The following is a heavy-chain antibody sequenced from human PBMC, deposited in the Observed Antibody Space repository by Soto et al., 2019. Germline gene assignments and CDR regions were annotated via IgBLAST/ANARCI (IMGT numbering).Heavy chain of an antibody. D-gene: IGHD3-10*01. J-gene: IGHJ1*01. CDR3: AREYYSSGTH. Sequence: GGSLRLSCAASGFTFSTYWMQWVRQVPGEGLVWVSSISENGGITTYADSVKGRFTISRDNAKSTLYLQMNGLRVEDTAIYYCAREYYSSGTHWGQGTLVTVSS. CDR1: GFTFSTYW. V-gene: IGHV3-74*01. CDR2: ISENGGIT.